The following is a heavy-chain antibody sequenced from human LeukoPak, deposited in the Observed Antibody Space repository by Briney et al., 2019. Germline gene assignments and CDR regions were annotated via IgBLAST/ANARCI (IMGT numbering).Heavy chain of an antibody. CDR1: GGSISSGGYS. D-gene: IGHD2-15*01. Sequence: SETLSLTCTVSGGSISSGGYSWSWIRQPPGKGLEWIGYIYHSGSTYYNPSLKSRVTISVDRSKNQFSLKLSSVTAADTAVYYCARFPSVVVVAATRRKNWFDPWGQGTLVTVSS. J-gene: IGHJ5*02. CDR2: IYHSGST. V-gene: IGHV4-30-2*01. CDR3: ARFPSVVVVAATRRKNWFDP.